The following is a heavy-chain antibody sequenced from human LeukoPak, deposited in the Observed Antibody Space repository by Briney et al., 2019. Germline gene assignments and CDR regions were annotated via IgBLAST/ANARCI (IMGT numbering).Heavy chain of an antibody. D-gene: IGHD2-8*01. J-gene: IGHJ4*02. CDR3: AKEYCSNSVCRSLDY. Sequence: GGSLRLSCAASGFTFSSSGMHWVRQAPGKGLEWVAVISYDGSNKYYADSVKGRFTFSRDNSKSTLYLQMNSLRAEDTAVYYCAKEYCSNSVCRSLDYWGQGTLVTVSS. V-gene: IGHV3-30*18. CDR1: GFTFSSSG. CDR2: ISYDGSNK.